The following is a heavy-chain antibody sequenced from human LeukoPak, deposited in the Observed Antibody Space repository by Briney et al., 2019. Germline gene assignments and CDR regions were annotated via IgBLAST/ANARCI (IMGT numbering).Heavy chain of an antibody. V-gene: IGHV4-59*12. D-gene: IGHD3-10*01. CDR2: IYYSGST. CDR1: GGSISSYY. J-gene: IGHJ4*02. CDR3: ASGSLSFYYGSGSYPN. Sequence: SETLSLTCTVSGGSISSYYWSWIRQPPGKGLEWIGYIYYSGSTNYNPSLKSRVTISVDTSKNQFSLKLSSATAADTAVYYCASGSLSFYYGSGSYPNWGQGTLVTVSS.